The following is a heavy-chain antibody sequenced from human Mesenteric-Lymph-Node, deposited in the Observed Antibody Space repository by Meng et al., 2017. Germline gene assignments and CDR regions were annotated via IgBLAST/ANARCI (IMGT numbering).Heavy chain of an antibody. Sequence: SETLSLTCTVSGGSISSSSYYWGWIRQPPGKGLEWIGSIYYSGSTYYNPSLKSRVTISVDTSKNQFSLKLSSVTAADTAVYYCARFIYHQLGYGSGTFGDYWGQGTLVTVSS. CDR2: IYYSGST. D-gene: IGHD3-10*01. V-gene: IGHV4-39*07. J-gene: IGHJ4*02. CDR1: GGSISSSSYY. CDR3: ARFIYHQLGYGSGTFGDY.